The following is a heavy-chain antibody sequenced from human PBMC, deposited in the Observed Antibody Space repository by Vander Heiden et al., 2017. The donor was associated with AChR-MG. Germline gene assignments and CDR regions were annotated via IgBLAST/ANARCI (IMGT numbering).Heavy chain of an antibody. D-gene: IGHD6-13*01. CDR2: INPNSGGT. CDR1: GYTFTGYY. V-gene: IGHV1-2*04. J-gene: IGHJ6*02. Sequence: QVQLVQSGAEVTKPGASVKVSCKASGYTFTGYYMHWVRQAPGQGLEWKGWINPNSGGTNYAQKFQGWVTMTRDTSISTAYMELSRLRSDDTAVYYCARAVAAAGRYYYGMDVWGQGTTVTVSS. CDR3: ARAVAAAGRYYYGMDV.